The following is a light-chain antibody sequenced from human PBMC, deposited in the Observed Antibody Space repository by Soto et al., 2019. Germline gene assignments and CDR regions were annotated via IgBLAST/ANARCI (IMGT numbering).Light chain of an antibody. Sequence: EIVLTQSPATLSLSPGERATLSCRASQSVSSYLAWYQQKPGQSPRLLIYDASNRATGIPARFSGSGSGTDFTITISSLEPDDFAVYYCQQRSDWPSPFGGETQVQIK. CDR3: QQRSDWPSP. V-gene: IGKV3-11*01. CDR1: QSVSSY. CDR2: DAS. J-gene: IGKJ4*01.